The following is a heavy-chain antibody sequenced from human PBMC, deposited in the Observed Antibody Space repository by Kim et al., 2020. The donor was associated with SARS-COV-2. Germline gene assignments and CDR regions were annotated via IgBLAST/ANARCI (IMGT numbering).Heavy chain of an antibody. CDR3: ARQNKVGAPFGRAFDI. V-gene: IGHV4-59*08. J-gene: IGHJ3*02. CDR1: GGSISSYY. D-gene: IGHD1-26*01. Sequence: SETLSLTCTVSGGSISSYYWSWIRQPPGKGLEWIGYIYYSGSTNYNPSLKSRVTISVDTSKNQFSLKLSSVTAADTAVYYCARQNKVGAPFGRAFDIWGQGTMVTVSS. CDR2: IYYSGST.